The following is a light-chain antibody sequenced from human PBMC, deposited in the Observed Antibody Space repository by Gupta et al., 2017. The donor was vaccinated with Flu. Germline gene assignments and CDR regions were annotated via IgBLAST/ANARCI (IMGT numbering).Light chain of an antibody. V-gene: IGKV3-15*01. CDR1: QSVGSN. Sequence: EIMMTQSPATLSVSPGEGATLSCRASQSVGSNLAWYQQKPGQAPRLLIYGASTRATDIPARFSGSGSGTEFTLTINSRQSDDFAIYYCQQYHKWPPLTFGQGTQLEIK. CDR2: GAS. J-gene: IGKJ5*01. CDR3: QQYHKWPPLT.